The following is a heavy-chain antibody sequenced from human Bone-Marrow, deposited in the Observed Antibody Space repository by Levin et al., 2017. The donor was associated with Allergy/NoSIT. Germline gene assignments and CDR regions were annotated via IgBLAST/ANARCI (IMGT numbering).Heavy chain of an antibody. Sequence: SSETLSLTCAVSGSSISSGYYWGWIRQPPGKGLEWIGSIYHSGSTYYNPSLKSRVTISVDTSKNQFSLKLSSVTAADTAVYYCARGQFGGVIVTAGVSDYWGQGTLVTVSS. D-gene: IGHD3-16*02. V-gene: IGHV4-38-2*01. CDR1: GSSISSGYY. J-gene: IGHJ4*02. CDR2: IYHSGST. CDR3: ARGQFGGVIVTAGVSDY.